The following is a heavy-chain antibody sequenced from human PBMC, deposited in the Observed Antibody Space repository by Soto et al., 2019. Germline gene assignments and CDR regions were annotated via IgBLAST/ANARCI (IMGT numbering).Heavy chain of an antibody. CDR1: GFTFSKYA. D-gene: IGHD3-10*01. V-gene: IGHV3-23*01. CDR2: ISGSGDFT. Sequence: GGSLRLSCAASGFTFSKYAMAWVRQAPGKGLEWVSGISGSGDFTYYADSVKGRFTISRDNSRNTLYLQMNSLRAEDTAVYSCAKDDFGESSYNWFDHWGQGTLVTVSS. CDR3: AKDDFGESSYNWFDH. J-gene: IGHJ5*02.